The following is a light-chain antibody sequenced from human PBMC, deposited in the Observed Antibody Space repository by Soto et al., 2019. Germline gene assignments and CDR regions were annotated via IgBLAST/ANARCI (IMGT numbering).Light chain of an antibody. CDR3: QAWDSSSVV. J-gene: IGLJ2*01. CDR1: KLGSKY. V-gene: IGLV3-1*01. CDR2: QDT. Sequence: SYELTQPPSVSVSPGQTATITCSGDKLGSKYACWYQQKPGQSPVLVIYQDTKRPSGVPERFSGSNSGNTATLTIRGTQTMDEADYYCQAWDSSSVVFGGGTQLTVL.